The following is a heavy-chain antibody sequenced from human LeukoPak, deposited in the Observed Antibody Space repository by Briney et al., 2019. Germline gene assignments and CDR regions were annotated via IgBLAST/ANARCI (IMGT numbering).Heavy chain of an antibody. CDR1: GASISTYS. D-gene: IGHD6-13*01. CDR2: IYYSGRT. V-gene: IGHV4-59*08. CDR3: ARGYSDNWYIY. J-gene: IGHJ4*02. Sequence: MTSETLSLTCTVSGASISTYSWCRIRQPPGKGLEWIGYIYYSGRTNYNPSLKSRVTISVDTSKNQFSLKLNSVTAADTAVYYCARGYSDNWYIYWGQGTLVTVSS.